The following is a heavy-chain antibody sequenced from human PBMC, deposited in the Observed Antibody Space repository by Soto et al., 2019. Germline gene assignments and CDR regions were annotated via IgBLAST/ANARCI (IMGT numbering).Heavy chain of an antibody. Sequence: GESLKISCKGSGYSFTHYWLGWVRPMPGKGLEWVGIIYPGDSDTRYSPSFQGQVTISADKSNSPAFLQWSSLKASDTAMYYCARTMLTGYSSGWYYYYGMDVWGQGTTVTVSS. CDR3: ARTMLTGYSSGWYYYYGMDV. CDR1: GYSFTHYW. J-gene: IGHJ6*02. D-gene: IGHD6-19*01. V-gene: IGHV5-51*01. CDR2: IYPGDSDT.